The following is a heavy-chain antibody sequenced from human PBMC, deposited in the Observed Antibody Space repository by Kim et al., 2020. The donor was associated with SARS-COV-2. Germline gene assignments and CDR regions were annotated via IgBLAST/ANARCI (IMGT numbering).Heavy chain of an antibody. V-gene: IGHV3-23*01. CDR3: AKDNHMDV. J-gene: IGHJ6*03. CDR2: GGST. Sequence: GGSTYYAGSVKGRLTISRGKSKNTLYLQMNSLRAEDTAVYYCAKDNHMDVWGKGTTVTVSS.